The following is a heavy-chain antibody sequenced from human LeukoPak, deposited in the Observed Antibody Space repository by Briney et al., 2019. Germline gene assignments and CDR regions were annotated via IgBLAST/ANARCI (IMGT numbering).Heavy chain of an antibody. CDR3: AKQAISGYDPPPFDS. V-gene: IGHV4-39*01. D-gene: IGHD5-12*01. J-gene: IGHJ4*02. Sequence: SETLSLTCTVSGVSIRSSTYYWGWIRQPPGKGLDWLGNVYYSGSTYYSPSLKSRVTISVDTSKNQISLKLNSVTTADTAVYYCAKQAISGYDPPPFDSWGQGTLVTVSS. CDR1: GVSIRSSTYY. CDR2: VYYSGST.